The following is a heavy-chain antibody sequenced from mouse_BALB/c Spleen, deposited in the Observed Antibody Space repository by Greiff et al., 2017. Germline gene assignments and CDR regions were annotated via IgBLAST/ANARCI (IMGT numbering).Heavy chain of an antibody. J-gene: IGHJ2*01. D-gene: IGHD1-2*01. CDR1: GFTFSSYG. CDR3: ARGGGYVGY. CDR2: INSNGGST. V-gene: IGHV5-6-3*01. Sequence: EVHLVESGGGLVQPGGSLKLSCAASGFTFSSYGMSWVRQTPDKRLELVATINSNGGSTYYPDSVKGRFTISRDNAKNTLYLQMSSLKSEDTAMYYCARGGGYVGYWGQGTTLTGAS.